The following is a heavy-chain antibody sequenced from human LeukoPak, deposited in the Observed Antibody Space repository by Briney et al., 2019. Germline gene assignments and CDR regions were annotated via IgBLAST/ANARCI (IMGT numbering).Heavy chain of an antibody. V-gene: IGHV3-48*03. CDR1: GFTFSSYE. Sequence: GGSLRLSCAASGFTFSSYEMNWVRQAPGKGLEWVSYISSSGSTIYYADSVKGRFTISRDNAKNSLYLQMSSLRAEDTAVYYCAREWIGFDYWGQGTLVTVSS. J-gene: IGHJ4*02. CDR3: AREWIGFDY. D-gene: IGHD2-2*03. CDR2: ISSSGSTI.